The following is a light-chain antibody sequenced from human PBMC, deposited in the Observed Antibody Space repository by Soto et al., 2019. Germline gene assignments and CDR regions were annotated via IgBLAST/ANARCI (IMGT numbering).Light chain of an antibody. CDR3: QQYSSPPYT. CDR1: QSVSSTF. J-gene: IGKJ2*01. V-gene: IGKV3-20*01. Sequence: EIVLTQSPGTLSLSPGERVSLSCRASQSVSSTFLAWFQQKPGQAPRLLIYGTSSRASGIPDRFSGSGSGTDFTLTISRVEPEDFAVYYCQQYSSPPYTFGQGTKVEI. CDR2: GTS.